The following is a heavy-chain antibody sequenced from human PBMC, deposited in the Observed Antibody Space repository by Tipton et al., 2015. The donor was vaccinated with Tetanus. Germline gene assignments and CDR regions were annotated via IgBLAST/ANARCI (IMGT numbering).Heavy chain of an antibody. CDR2: IYFTGTT. J-gene: IGHJ4*02. D-gene: IGHD3-22*01. CDR3: ARDSYYSSRWSFADY. CDR1: GDSISSGDFY. Sequence: TLSLTCTVSGDSISSGDFYWSWIRQHPGKGLEWIGYIYFTGTTYHNPSLESRLTISIDTSKNQFSLELTSVTAADTAVYYCARDSYYSSRWSFADYWGQGTLVTVSP. V-gene: IGHV4-31*03.